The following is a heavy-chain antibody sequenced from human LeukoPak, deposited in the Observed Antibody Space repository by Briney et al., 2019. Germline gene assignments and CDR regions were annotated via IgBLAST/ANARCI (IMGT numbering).Heavy chain of an antibody. CDR2: INTNTGNP. CDR1: GYTFSGYY. V-gene: IGHV7-4-1*02. J-gene: IGHJ6*03. CDR3: ARDRTAAGPNYYYYYMDV. Sequence: GASVKVSCKASGYTFSGYYMHWVRQAPGQGLEWMGWINTNTGNPTYAQGFTGRFVFSLDTSVSTAYLQISSLKAEDTAVYYCARDRTAAGPNYYYYYMDVWGKGTTVTVSS. D-gene: IGHD6-13*01.